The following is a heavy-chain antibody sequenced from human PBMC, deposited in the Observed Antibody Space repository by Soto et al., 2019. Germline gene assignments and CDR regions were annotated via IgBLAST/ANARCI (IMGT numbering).Heavy chain of an antibody. CDR3: ARPDREMPTISPNFDY. J-gene: IGHJ4*02. Sequence: SVKVSCKASGGTFSSYAISWVRQAPGQGLEWMGGIIPIFGTANYAQKFQGRVTITADESTSTAYMELSSLRSEDTAVYYCARPDREMPTISPNFDYWGQGTLVTVSS. CDR1: GGTFSSYA. CDR2: IIPIFGTA. D-gene: IGHD1-1*01. V-gene: IGHV1-69*13.